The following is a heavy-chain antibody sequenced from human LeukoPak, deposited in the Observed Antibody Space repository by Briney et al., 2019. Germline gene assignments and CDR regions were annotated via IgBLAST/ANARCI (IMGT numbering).Heavy chain of an antibody. J-gene: IGHJ4*02. CDR3: ARVVAYCGGDCYSEFDY. D-gene: IGHD2-21*02. Sequence: GASVKVSCKASGYTFTSYGISWVRQAPGQGLEWMGWISAYNGNTNYPQKLQGRVTMTTDTSTSTAYMELRSLRSDDTAVYYCARVVAYCGGDCYSEFDYWGQGTLVTVSS. V-gene: IGHV1-18*01. CDR2: ISAYNGNT. CDR1: GYTFTSYG.